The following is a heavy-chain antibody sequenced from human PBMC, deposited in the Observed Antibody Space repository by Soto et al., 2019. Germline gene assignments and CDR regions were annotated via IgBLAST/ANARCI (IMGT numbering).Heavy chain of an antibody. CDR2: INADSGDT. Sequence: QAHLVQSGAEVRKPGASVKVSCQALEHTSTIYYIHWVRQARGQGLEWMGWINADSGDTTYAEDFRGRVTFTRDTSTSTFHMELSRLRLDDTAMYFCATRDHDILTGYLHIWGQGTLITVSS. D-gene: IGHD3-9*01. CDR3: ATRDHDILTGYLHI. CDR1: EHTSTIYY. V-gene: IGHV1-2*02. J-gene: IGHJ1*01.